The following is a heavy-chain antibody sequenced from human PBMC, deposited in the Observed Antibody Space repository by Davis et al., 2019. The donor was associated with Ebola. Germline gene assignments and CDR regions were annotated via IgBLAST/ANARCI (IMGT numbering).Heavy chain of an antibody. D-gene: IGHD4-17*01. CDR1: GFTFNIFD. CDR3: AKDRPRDYGAAIDY. CDR2: ISYDGSNK. V-gene: IGHV3-33*05. J-gene: IGHJ4*02. Sequence: GESLKISCAASGFTFNIFDMHWVRQAPGKGLEWVAVISYDGSNKYYADSVKGRFTISRDNSKNTLYLQMNSLRVDDTAVYYCAKDRPRDYGAAIDYWGQGTLVTVSS.